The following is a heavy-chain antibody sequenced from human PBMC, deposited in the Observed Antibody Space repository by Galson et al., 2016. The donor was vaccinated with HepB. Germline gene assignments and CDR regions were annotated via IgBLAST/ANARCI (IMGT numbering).Heavy chain of an antibody. J-gene: IGHJ5*01. CDR1: GFSFTSYG. CDR2: IWHDGSNK. Sequence: SLRLSCAASGFSFTSYGMHWVRQAPGKGLEWVAVIWHDGSNKYYRDSVKGRFTISRDNSKNTLTLRMNSLRAEDSAVYYCVRGRYSSGAFDCWGQGTVVTVSS. V-gene: IGHV3-33*01. D-gene: IGHD6-19*01. CDR3: VRGRYSSGAFDC.